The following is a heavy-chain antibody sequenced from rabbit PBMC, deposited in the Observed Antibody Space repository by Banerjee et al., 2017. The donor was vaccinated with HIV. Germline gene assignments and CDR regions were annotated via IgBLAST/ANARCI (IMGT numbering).Heavy chain of an antibody. V-gene: IGHV1S45*01. D-gene: IGHD4-1*01. CDR1: GFSFSSGLP. Sequence: QEQLKETGGGLVKPGASLTLTCKASGFSFSSGLPMCWVRQAPGKGLEWIASVDTGDGTTYYASWVNGRFTVSLDNAQNTVFLQMTSLTPADTATYFCARAYNSGWGGYFNLWGPGTLVTVS. CDR2: VDTGDGTT. J-gene: IGHJ4*01. CDR3: ARAYNSGWGGYFNL.